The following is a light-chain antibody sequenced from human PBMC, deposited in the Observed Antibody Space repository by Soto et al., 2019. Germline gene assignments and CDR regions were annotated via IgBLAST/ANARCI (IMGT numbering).Light chain of an antibody. J-gene: IGKJ2*01. Sequence: EIVMPQYPANLSVSPGERSTLSCRASQSVSSNLAWYQQKPGQSPRLLIYGASTRATGIPARFSGSGSGTEFTLTISSLQSEDFAVYYCQQYNNWPPDAFGQGTKREIK. CDR2: GAS. V-gene: IGKV3-15*01. CDR1: QSVSSN. CDR3: QQYNNWPPDA.